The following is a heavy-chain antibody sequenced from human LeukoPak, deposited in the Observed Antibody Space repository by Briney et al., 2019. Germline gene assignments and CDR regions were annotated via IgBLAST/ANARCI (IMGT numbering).Heavy chain of an antibody. V-gene: IGHV3-9*01. J-gene: IGHJ6*02. D-gene: IGHD6-19*01. CDR1: GFTFDDYA. Sequence: GGSLRLSCAASGFTFDDYAMHWVRRAPGKGLEWVSGISWNSGSIGYADSVKGRFTISRDNAKNSLYLQMNSLRAEDTALYYCAKAHNSGWYLDGMDVWGQGTTVTVSS. CDR2: ISWNSGSI. CDR3: AKAHNSGWYLDGMDV.